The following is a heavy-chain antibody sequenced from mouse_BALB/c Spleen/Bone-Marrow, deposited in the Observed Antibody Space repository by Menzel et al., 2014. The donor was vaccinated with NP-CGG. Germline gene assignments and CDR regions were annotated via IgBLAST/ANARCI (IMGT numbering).Heavy chain of an antibody. V-gene: IGHV1-7*01. CDR3: ARSPHYYDLDY. CDR1: GYTFTSYW. CDR2: INPSTGYT. Sequence: VQLQQSGAELAKPGASVKMSCKASGYTFTSYWMHWVKQGPGQGLEWIGYINPSTGYTEYNQKFKDKATLTADKSSSTAYMQLSSLTSEDSAVYYCARSPHYYDLDYWGQGTTLTVSS. D-gene: IGHD1-2*01. J-gene: IGHJ2*01.